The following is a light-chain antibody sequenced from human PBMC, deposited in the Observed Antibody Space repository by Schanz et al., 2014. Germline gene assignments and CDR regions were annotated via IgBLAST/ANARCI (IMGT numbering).Light chain of an antibody. CDR3: QQRSNWPT. V-gene: IGKV3D-20*02. CDR1: QSVSSNY. CDR2: GES. J-gene: IGKJ4*01. Sequence: EIVLTQSPCTLSLSPGERATLSCRASQSVSSNYLALYQQKPGQAPRLLIYGESTRATGIPARFSGSGAGTDFTLTISGLEPEDYAVYYCQQRSNWPTFGGGTKVELK.